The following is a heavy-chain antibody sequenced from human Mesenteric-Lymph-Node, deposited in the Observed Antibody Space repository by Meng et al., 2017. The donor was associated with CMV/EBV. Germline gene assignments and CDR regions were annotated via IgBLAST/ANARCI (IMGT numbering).Heavy chain of an antibody. Sequence: GGSLRLSCAASGFSFDTYTMNWVRQAPGKGLEWISSISSTTSYIYYADSVKGRFTISRDNAKNSLYLQMNSLRAENTAVYYCASGGYSYGPDYWGQGTLVTVSS. D-gene: IGHD5-18*01. J-gene: IGHJ4*02. CDR1: GFSFDTYT. CDR2: ISSTTSYI. CDR3: ASGGYSYGPDY. V-gene: IGHV3-21*01.